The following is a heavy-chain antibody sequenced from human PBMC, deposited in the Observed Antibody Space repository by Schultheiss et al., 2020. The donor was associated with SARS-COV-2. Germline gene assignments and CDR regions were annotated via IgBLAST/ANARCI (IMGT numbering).Heavy chain of an antibody. CDR3: ARRKLTGDLNWFDP. D-gene: IGHD7-27*01. Sequence: SETLSLTCTVSGYSISSGYYWGWIRQPPGKGLEWIGYIYYSGSTNYNPSLKSRVTISVDTSKNQFSLKLSSVTAADTAVYYCARRKLTGDLNWFDPWGQGTLVTVSS. V-gene: IGHV4-38-2*02. CDR1: GYSISSGYY. J-gene: IGHJ5*02. CDR2: IYYSGST.